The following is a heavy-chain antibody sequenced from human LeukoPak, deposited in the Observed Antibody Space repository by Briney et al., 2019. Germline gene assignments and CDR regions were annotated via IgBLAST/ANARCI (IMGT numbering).Heavy chain of an antibody. D-gene: IGHD3-10*01. CDR1: GFTFSSYA. J-gene: IGHJ5*02. V-gene: IGHV3-7*01. Sequence: GGSLRLSCAASGFTFSSYAMSWVRQAPGKGLEWVANIKQDGSEEYYVDSVKGRFTISRDNAKNSLYLQMNSLRAEDTAVYYCARHLYTMLRGVITNWFDPWGQGILVTVSS. CDR2: IKQDGSEE. CDR3: ARHLYTMLRGVITNWFDP.